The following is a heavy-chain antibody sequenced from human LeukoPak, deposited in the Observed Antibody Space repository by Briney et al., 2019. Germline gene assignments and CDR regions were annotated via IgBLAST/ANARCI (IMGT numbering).Heavy chain of an antibody. J-gene: IGHJ4*02. D-gene: IGHD3-3*01. Sequence: GGSLRLSCIASGFILSNYAMSWVRQAPGKGLEWVSIITGSGGGSYYADSVKGRFTLSRDNSKNILYLQMNSHRAEDTAVYFCAKKSLWSGPFDYWGQGTLVTVFS. V-gene: IGHV3-23*01. CDR1: GFILSNYA. CDR3: AKKSLWSGPFDY. CDR2: ITGSGGGS.